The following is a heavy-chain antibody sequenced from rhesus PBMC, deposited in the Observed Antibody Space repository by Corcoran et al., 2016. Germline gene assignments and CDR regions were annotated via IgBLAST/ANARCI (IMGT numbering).Heavy chain of an antibody. Sequence: QVQLQESGPGLVKPSETLSLTCAVSGGSISDSYYWNWIRQPPGKGLEWIGNIYGNSASTYDNPSRKRRGTMSKDTSKNQFFRKLSSVTAADTAVYYCARGWQQLPFDYWGQGVLVTVSS. CDR2: IYGNSAST. CDR3: ARGWQQLPFDY. CDR1: GGSISDSYY. V-gene: IGHV4S9*01. D-gene: IGHD6-43*01. J-gene: IGHJ4*01.